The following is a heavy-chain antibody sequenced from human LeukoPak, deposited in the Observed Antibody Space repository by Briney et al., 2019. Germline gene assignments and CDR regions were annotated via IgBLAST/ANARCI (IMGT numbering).Heavy chain of an antibody. J-gene: IGHJ4*02. Sequence: ASVKVSFKASGGTFTIYAISWVRQAPGQGLEWMGGIIPIFGTANYAQKFQGRVTITADESTSTAYMELSSLRSEDTAVYYCARGGIYSSGSYWGQGTLVTVSS. CDR2: IIPIFGTA. V-gene: IGHV1-69*13. CDR1: GGTFTIYA. CDR3: ARGGIYSSGSY. D-gene: IGHD6-19*01.